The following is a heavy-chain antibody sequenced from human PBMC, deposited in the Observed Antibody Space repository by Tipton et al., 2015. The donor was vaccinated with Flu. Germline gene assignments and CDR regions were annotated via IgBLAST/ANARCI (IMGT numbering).Heavy chain of an antibody. Sequence: TLSLTCAVSGGSINSGGYSWSWIRQPPGKGLEWIGYIYHSGSTYYNPSLKSRVTISVDRSKNQFSLKLSSVTAADTAVYYCARLDYYDSSGYSLWAFDIWGQGTMVTVSS. CDR1: GGSINSGGYS. J-gene: IGHJ3*02. V-gene: IGHV4-30-2*01. D-gene: IGHD3-22*01. CDR2: IYHSGST. CDR3: ARLDYYDSSGYSLWAFDI.